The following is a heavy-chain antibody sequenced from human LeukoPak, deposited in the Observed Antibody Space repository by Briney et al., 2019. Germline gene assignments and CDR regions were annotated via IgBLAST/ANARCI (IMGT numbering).Heavy chain of an antibody. Sequence: GGSLRLSCAASGFTFSSYEMNWVRQAPGEGLEWVSAISGSGGSTYYADSVKGRFTISRDNSKNTLYLQMNSLRAEDTAVYYCAKDGGEYYDILTGYYPRLYYMDVWGKGTTVTISS. CDR2: ISGSGGST. CDR3: AKDGGEYYDILTGYYPRLYYMDV. CDR1: GFTFSSYE. V-gene: IGHV3-23*01. D-gene: IGHD3-9*01. J-gene: IGHJ6*03.